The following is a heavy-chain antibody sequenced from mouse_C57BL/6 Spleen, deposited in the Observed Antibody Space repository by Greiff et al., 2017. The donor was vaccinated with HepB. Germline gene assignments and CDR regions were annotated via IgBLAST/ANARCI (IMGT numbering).Heavy chain of an antibody. CDR1: GYTFTDYY. J-gene: IGHJ3*01. V-gene: IGHV1-26*01. CDR3: GGYGYDEFAY. CDR2: INPNNGGT. D-gene: IGHD2-2*01. Sequence: VQLQQSGPELVKPGASVKISCKASGYTFTDYYMNWVKQSHGKSLEWIGDINPNNGGTSYNQKFKGKATLTVDKSSSTAYMELRSLTSEDSAVYYCGGYGYDEFAYWGQGTLVTVSA.